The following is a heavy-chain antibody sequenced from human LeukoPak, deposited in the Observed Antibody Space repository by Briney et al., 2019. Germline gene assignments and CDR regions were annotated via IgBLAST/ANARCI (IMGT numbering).Heavy chain of an antibody. CDR1: GFTFSSYG. CDR2: IYYSGST. D-gene: IGHD3-10*01. J-gene: IGHJ4*02. V-gene: IGHV4-59*01. CDR3: ARSEVDYYGSGSYYNAGYFDY. Sequence: GSLRLSCAASGFTFSSYGMHWIRQPPGKGLEWIGYIYYSGSTNYNPSLKSRVTISVDTSKNQFSLKLSSVTAADTAVYYCARSEVDYYGSGSYYNAGYFDYWGQGTLVTVSS.